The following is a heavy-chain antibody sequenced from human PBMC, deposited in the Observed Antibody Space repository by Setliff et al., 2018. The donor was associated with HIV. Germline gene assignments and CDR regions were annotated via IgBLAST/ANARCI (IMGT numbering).Heavy chain of an antibody. D-gene: IGHD3-10*01. CDR1: GDSINTDGLY. CDR3: ARTKGGSKHGSFWDS. CDR2: IHYNGVT. V-gene: IGHV4-31*03. Sequence: SETLSLTCTVSGDSINTDGLYWTWIRQHPATGLEWIGYIHYNGVTYYNPSLESRVSISVDLSKNQFSLKLNSGTVADTAVYYCARTKGGSKHGSFWDSWGQGILVTVSS. J-gene: IGHJ5*02.